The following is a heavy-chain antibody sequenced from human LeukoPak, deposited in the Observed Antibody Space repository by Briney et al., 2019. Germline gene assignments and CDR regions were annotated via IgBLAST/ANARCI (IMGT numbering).Heavy chain of an antibody. D-gene: IGHD2-8*02. CDR2: INHSGST. V-gene: IGHV4-34*01. CDR3: ARDKASGRNWFDP. Sequence: RPSETLSLTCAVYGGSFSGYYWSWIRQPPGKELEWIGEINHSGSTNYNPSLKSRVTISVDTSKNQFSLKLRSVTAADTAVYYCARDKASGRNWFDPWGQGTLVTVSS. J-gene: IGHJ5*02. CDR1: GGSFSGYY.